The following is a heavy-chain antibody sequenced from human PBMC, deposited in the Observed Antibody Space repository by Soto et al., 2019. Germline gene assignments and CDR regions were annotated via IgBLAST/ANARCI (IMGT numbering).Heavy chain of an antibody. Sequence: EVVLLESGGGLVQPGGSLILSCEVSGFAFSFYSMSWVRQAPGKGLEWVASISGNGGTTYYAASGKGRFTFSRDNSKNTLYLQMNNLRGEDTAVYYCAKDRGGFTNGWEFFDSWGQGTLVTVSS. CDR3: AKDRGGFTNGWEFFDS. CDR2: ISGNGGTT. V-gene: IGHV3-23*01. D-gene: IGHD3-10*01. CDR1: GFAFSFYS. J-gene: IGHJ4*02.